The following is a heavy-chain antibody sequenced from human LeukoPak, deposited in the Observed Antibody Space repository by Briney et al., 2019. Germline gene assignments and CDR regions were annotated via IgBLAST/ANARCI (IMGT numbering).Heavy chain of an antibody. D-gene: IGHD2-15*01. CDR1: GFTFSSYA. Sequence: GGSLRLSCAASGFTFSSYAMSWVRQAPGKGLEWVSAISGNGGSTYYADSVKGHFTISRDNSKSTLYLQMNSLRVEDTAVYYCAKSIVVMVAAGDAFDMWGQGTMVTVSS. CDR3: AKSIVVMVAAGDAFDM. J-gene: IGHJ3*02. V-gene: IGHV3-23*01. CDR2: ISGNGGST.